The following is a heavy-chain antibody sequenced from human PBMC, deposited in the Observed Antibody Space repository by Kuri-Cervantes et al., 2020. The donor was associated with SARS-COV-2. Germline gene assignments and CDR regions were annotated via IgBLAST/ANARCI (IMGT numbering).Heavy chain of an antibody. J-gene: IGHJ4*02. Sequence: GGSLRLSCAASGFTVSSNYMSWVRQAPGKGLEWVSVIYSGGSTYYADSVKGRFTISRDNSKNTLYLQMNSLRAEDTAVYYCARDYPVVVVAACPNQIEGVLDYWGQGTLLTVSS. D-gene: IGHD2-15*01. CDR3: ARDYPVVVVAACPNQIEGVLDY. CDR1: GFTVSSNY. V-gene: IGHV3-53*05. CDR2: IYSGGST.